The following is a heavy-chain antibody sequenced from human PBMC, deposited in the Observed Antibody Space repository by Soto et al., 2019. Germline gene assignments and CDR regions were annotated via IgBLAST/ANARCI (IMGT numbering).Heavy chain of an antibody. J-gene: IGHJ5*02. V-gene: IGHV3-23*01. D-gene: IGHD3-3*01. CDR1: GYTFSSYA. CDR3: ARYAGDFLSGTTPPGFDP. CDR2: ISGSGIST. Sequence: LLLASGGGVVQRGWSLRLSCAASGYTFSSYAMTWVRQAPGKGLGWVSGISGSGISTIYADSVKGLFTISRDKSKKTLSLQVNSLRGDDTAVYCCARYAGDFLSGTTPPGFDPWGQGALVSVST.